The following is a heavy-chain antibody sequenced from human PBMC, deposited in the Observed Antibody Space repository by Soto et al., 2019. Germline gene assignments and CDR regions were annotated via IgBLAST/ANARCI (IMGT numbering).Heavy chain of an antibody. CDR3: ARDLREWLFPLRVDYYYGMDV. V-gene: IGHV1-18*04. CDR1: GYTVTSYG. CDR2: ISAYNGNT. Sequence: SVKVSCKTSGYTVTSYGISWVRQAPGQWLEWMGWISAYNGNTNYAQKLQGRVTMTTDTSTSTAYMELRSLRSDDTVLYYCARDLREWLFPLRVDYYYGMDVWGQGTTVTVSS. J-gene: IGHJ6*02. D-gene: IGHD3-3*01.